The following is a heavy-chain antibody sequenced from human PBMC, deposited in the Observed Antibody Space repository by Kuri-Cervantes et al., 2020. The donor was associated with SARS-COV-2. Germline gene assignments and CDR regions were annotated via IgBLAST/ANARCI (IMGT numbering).Heavy chain of an antibody. CDR3: ARVVLSRLTTVTNYYYYYYYMDV. Sequence: GSLRLSCAFYGESFSGYYWNWIRQSPGKGLEWIGEINHSGSTNYNPSLKSRVTISVDTSKNQFSLKLSSVTAADTAVYYCARVVLSRLTTVTNYYYYYYYMDVWGKGTTVTVSS. V-gene: IGHV4-34*01. J-gene: IGHJ6*03. D-gene: IGHD4-17*01. CDR1: GESFSGYY. CDR2: INHSGST.